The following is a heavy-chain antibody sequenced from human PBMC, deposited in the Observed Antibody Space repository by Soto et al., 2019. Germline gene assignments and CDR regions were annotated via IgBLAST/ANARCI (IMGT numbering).Heavy chain of an antibody. V-gene: IGHV4-39*01. D-gene: IGHD3-3*01. CDR3: ARVITIFGVVPSPKYYFDY. CDR1: GGSISSSSYY. Sequence: PSETLSLTCTVSGGSISSSSYYWGWIRQPPGKGLEWIGSIYYSGSTYYNPSLKSRVTISVDTSKNQFSLKLSSVTAADTAVYYCARVITIFGVVPSPKYYFDYWGQGTLVTVSS. J-gene: IGHJ4*02. CDR2: IYYSGST.